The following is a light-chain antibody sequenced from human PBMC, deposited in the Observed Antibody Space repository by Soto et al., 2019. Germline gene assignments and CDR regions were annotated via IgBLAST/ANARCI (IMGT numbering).Light chain of an antibody. CDR3: QKYNSAPWT. V-gene: IGKV1-27*01. CDR2: GAS. CDR1: QGISNY. J-gene: IGKJ1*01. Sequence: DIQMTQSPSSLSASVGDGLTITCRASQGISNYLAWYQQKPGKVPKLLIYGASTLQSGVPSRFSGSGSGTDFNLTISSLQPEDVATYYCQKYNSAPWTFGQGTKVEIK.